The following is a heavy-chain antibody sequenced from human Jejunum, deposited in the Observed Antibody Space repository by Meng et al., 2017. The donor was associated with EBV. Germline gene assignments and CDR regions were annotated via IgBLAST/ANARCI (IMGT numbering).Heavy chain of an antibody. CDR2: THYSETS. CDR3: TRGSTGAFNA. Sequence: QVQLQESGPGLVKSSETLSLTCTVSGGSVSTGSYYWSWIRQPPGKGLEWIGYTHYSETSIYSPSLMSRATISVDTSNSQFSLKLNSVTAADTAIYYCTRGSTGAFNAWGQGILVTVSS. V-gene: IGHV4-61*01. CDR1: GGSVSTGSYY. D-gene: IGHD1-26*01. J-gene: IGHJ5*02.